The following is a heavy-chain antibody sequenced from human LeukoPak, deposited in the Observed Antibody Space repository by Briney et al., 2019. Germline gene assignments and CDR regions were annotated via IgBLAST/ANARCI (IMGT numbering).Heavy chain of an antibody. Sequence: PSETLSLTCTVSGYSISSGYYWGWIRQPPGKGLEWIGSIYHSGGTNYNPSLKSRVTISVDTSKNQFSLKLSSVTAADTAVYYCARGPSYNWNDARWVKTSFDYWGQGTLVTVSS. CDR2: IYHSGGT. CDR3: ARGPSYNWNDARWVKTSFDY. J-gene: IGHJ4*02. CDR1: GYSISSGYY. V-gene: IGHV4-38-2*02. D-gene: IGHD1-1*01.